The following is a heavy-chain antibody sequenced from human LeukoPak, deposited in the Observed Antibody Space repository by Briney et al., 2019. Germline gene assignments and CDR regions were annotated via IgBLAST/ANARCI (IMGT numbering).Heavy chain of an antibody. D-gene: IGHD5-18*01. V-gene: IGHV4-39*07. Sequence: SETLSLTCSVSGGSISSSSYYWGWIRQSPGKGLEWIATINYSGTTHYNPSLKSRVTISVDTSKNQFSLKLSSVTAADTAVYYCARGARFGYSYGYWGQGTLVTVSS. CDR3: ARGARFGYSYGY. CDR2: INYSGTT. J-gene: IGHJ4*02. CDR1: GGSISSSSYY.